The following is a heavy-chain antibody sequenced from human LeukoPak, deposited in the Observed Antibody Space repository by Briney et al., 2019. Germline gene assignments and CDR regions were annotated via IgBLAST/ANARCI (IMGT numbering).Heavy chain of an antibody. V-gene: IGHV4-39*01. J-gene: IGHJ4*02. CDR1: GGSISSSSYY. CDR2: IYYSGST. Sequence: SETLSLTCTVSGGSISSSSYYWGWIRQPPGKGLEWIGSIYYSGSTYYNPSLKSRVTISVDTSKNQFSLKLSSVTAADTAVYYCARHEANHDYWGQGTLVTISS. CDR3: ARHEANHDY.